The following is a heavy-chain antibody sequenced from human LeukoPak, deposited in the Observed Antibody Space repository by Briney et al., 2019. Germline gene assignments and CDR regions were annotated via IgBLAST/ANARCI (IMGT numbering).Heavy chain of an antibody. V-gene: IGHV1-69*06. Sequence: SVKVSCKASGGTFSSYAISWVRQAPGQGLEWMGGIIPIFGTANYAQKFQGRVTITADKSTSTAYMGLSSLRSEDTAVYYCARGPIVATIKPRYYFDYWGQGTLVTVSS. CDR1: GGTFSSYA. D-gene: IGHD5-12*01. CDR3: ARGPIVATIKPRYYFDY. CDR2: IIPIFGTA. J-gene: IGHJ4*02.